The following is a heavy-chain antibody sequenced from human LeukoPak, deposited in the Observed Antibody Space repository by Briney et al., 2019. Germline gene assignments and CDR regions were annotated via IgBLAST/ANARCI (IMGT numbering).Heavy chain of an antibody. V-gene: IGHV4-61*02. Sequence: SQTLSLTCTVSGGSISSGSYYWSWIRQPAGKGVEWIGRIYTSGSTNYNPSLKSRVTISVDTSKNQFSLKLSSVTAADTAVYYCARGGGYSYGYILDYWGQGTLVTVSS. D-gene: IGHD5-18*01. J-gene: IGHJ4*02. CDR1: GGSISSGSYY. CDR2: IYTSGST. CDR3: ARGGGYSYGYILDY.